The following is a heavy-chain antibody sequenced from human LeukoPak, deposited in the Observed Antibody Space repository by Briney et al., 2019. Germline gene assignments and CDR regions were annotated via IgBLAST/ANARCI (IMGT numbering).Heavy chain of an antibody. CDR1: GXTVSTNY. CDR3: ACILRSSSGYYFDY. V-gene: IGHV3-66*01. J-gene: IGHJ4*02. D-gene: IGHD3-10*01. CDR2: IYSGDTT. Sequence: GGSLRLSCAASGXTVSTNYMSWVRQAPGKGLEWVSVIYSGDTTFYADSVRGKFTISRDNSKNTLYLQMNSLRAEDTAVYYCACILRSSSGYYFDYWGQGTLVTVSS.